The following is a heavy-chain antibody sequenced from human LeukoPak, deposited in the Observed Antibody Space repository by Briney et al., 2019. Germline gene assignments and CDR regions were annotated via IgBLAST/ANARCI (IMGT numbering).Heavy chain of an antibody. Sequence: SETLSLTCAVYGGSFGGYYWSWIRQPPGKGLEWIGEINHSGSTNYNPSLKSRVTISVDTSKNQFSLKLSSVTAADTAVYYCARLDYGDYVTVDYWGQGTLVTVSS. CDR3: ARLDYGDYVTVDY. V-gene: IGHV4-34*01. D-gene: IGHD4-17*01. J-gene: IGHJ4*02. CDR2: INHSGST. CDR1: GGSFGGYY.